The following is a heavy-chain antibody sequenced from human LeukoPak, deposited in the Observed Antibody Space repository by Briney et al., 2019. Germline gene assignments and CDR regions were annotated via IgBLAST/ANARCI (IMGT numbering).Heavy chain of an antibody. CDR3: ARSSSSSYDY. D-gene: IGHD6-6*01. Sequence: QTLSLTCAISGDSVSSNSVGWHWMRQSPSRGLEWLGRTYYRSKWYNDYPISMKSRMTINPDTSKNQVSLQLNSVTPEGTAVYYCARSSSSSYDYWGQGPLVTVSS. V-gene: IGHV6-1*01. J-gene: IGHJ4*02. CDR1: GDSVSSNSVG. CDR2: TYYRSKWYN.